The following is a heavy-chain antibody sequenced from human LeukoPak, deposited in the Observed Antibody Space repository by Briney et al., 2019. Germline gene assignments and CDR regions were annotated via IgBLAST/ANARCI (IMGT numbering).Heavy chain of an antibody. CDR1: GGSISSYY. Sequence: SETLSLTCTVSGGSISSYYWSWIRQPPGKGLEWIEYIYTRGSTNYNTSLKSRVTISIDTSKNQFSLKLSSVTDADTAVYYCARAAAGKYYYYYMDVWGKGTTVTVSS. CDR2: IYTRGST. CDR3: ARAAAGKYYYYYMDV. J-gene: IGHJ6*03. V-gene: IGHV4-4*09. D-gene: IGHD6-13*01.